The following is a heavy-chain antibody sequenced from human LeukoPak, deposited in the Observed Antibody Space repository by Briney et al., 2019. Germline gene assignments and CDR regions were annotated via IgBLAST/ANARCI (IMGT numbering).Heavy chain of an antibody. J-gene: IGHJ4*03. CDR2: INAVDANT. V-gene: IGHV3-23*01. D-gene: IGHD4/OR15-4a*01. CDR3: AKQFLGAQ. Sequence: GGSRSLSCAASGFIFSSLAMTWVRQAPGKGLEWVSTINAVDANTYYADSVKGRFTVSRDNSRNTLYLQMNSLRAEDTAVYYCAKQFLGAQWGQGTLVIGSS. CDR1: GFIFSSLA.